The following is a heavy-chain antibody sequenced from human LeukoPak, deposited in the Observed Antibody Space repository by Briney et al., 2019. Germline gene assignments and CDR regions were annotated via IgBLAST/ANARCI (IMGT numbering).Heavy chain of an antibody. Sequence: SGGSLRLSCAASGFSFDDYAMHWVRQAPGKGLEWVSLISGDGGRTFYADSVKGRFTISRDNSKNSLYLQMNSVRTEDSALYYCVKDIHDRGYPDYWSQGTLVTVSS. CDR1: GFSFDDYA. V-gene: IGHV3-43*02. CDR3: VKDIHDRGYPDY. J-gene: IGHJ4*02. CDR2: ISGDGGRT. D-gene: IGHD3-22*01.